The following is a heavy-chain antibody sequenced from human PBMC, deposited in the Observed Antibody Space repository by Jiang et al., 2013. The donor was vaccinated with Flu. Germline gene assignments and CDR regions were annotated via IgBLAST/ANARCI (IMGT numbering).Heavy chain of an antibody. CDR3: ARVVYGSGSHSIPYYYYGMDV. CDR2: MNPNSGNT. CDR1: D. D-gene: IGHD3-10*01. J-gene: IGHJ6*02. V-gene: IGHV1-8*01. Sequence: DINWVRQATGQGLEWMGWMNPNSGNTGYAQKFQGRVTMTRNTSISTAYMELSSLRSEDTAVYYCARVVYGSGSHSIPYYYYGMDVWGQGTTVTVSS.